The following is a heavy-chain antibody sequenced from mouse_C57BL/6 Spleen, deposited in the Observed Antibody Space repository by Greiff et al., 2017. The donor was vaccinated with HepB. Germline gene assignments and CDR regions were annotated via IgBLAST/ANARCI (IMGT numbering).Heavy chain of an antibody. CDR3: TTWSHYYGRRDY. D-gene: IGHD1-1*01. CDR2: IDPENGDT. J-gene: IGHJ2*01. Sequence: VQLQQSGAELVRPGASVKLSCTASGFNIKDDYMHWVKQRPEQGLEWIGWIDPENGDTEYASKFQGKATITADTSSNTAYLQLSSLTSEDTAVYYCTTWSHYYGRRDYWGQGTTLTVSS. CDR1: GFNIKDDY. V-gene: IGHV14-4*01.